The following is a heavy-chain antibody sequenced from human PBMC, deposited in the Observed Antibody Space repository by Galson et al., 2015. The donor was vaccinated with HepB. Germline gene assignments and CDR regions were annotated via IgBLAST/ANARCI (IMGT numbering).Heavy chain of an antibody. CDR3: ARDSYGSGSYYNGWFDP. V-gene: IGHV1-3*01. Sequence: SVKVSCKASGYTFTSYAMHWVRQAPGQRLEWMGWINAGNGNTKYSQKFQGRVTITRDTSASTAYMELSSLRSEDTAVYYCARDSYGSGSYYNGWFDPWGQGTLVTVSS. CDR1: GYTFTSYA. J-gene: IGHJ5*02. D-gene: IGHD3-10*01. CDR2: INAGNGNT.